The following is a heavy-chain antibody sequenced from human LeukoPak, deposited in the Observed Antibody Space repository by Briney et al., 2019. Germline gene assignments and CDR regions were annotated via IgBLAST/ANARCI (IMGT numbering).Heavy chain of an antibody. D-gene: IGHD3-16*01. Sequence: SETLSLTCAVYGGSFSGCYWSWIRQHPGKGLEWIGEINHSGSTNYNPSLKSRVTISVDTSKNQFSLKLSSVTAADTAVYYCARGWGMVLDYWGQGTLVTVSS. J-gene: IGHJ4*02. CDR3: ARGWGMVLDY. V-gene: IGHV4-34*01. CDR2: INHSGST. CDR1: GGSFSGCY.